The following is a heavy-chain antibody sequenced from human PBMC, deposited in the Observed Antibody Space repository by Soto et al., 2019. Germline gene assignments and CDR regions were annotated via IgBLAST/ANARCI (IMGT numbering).Heavy chain of an antibody. CDR2: IIPILDVA. D-gene: IGHD3-10*01. CDR1: GGDFLSYT. Sequence: QLVQSGAEVKRPGSSVKVSCKASGGDFLSYTISWVRQVPGQGPEWMGTIIPILDVAKNAQKFQGRVAITADQAPSTVYMELRSLRSDDTAVYYCAQMWFGELWHGMDVWGQGTTITVSS. V-gene: IGHV1-69*02. CDR3: AQMWFGELWHGMDV. J-gene: IGHJ6*02.